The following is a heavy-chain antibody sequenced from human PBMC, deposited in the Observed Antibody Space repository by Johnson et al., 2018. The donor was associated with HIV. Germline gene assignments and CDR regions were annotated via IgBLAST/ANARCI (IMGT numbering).Heavy chain of an antibody. CDR2: IRYDGSNK. Sequence: QVQLVESGGGVVQPGGSLRLSCAASGFTFSSYGMHWVRQAPGKGLEWVAFIRYDGSNKYYADSVKGRFTISRDNSKNTLYLQMNSLRAEDTAVYYCARAHLIFPKNAFDFWGQGTMVTVSS. V-gene: IGHV3-30*02. D-gene: IGHD3-3*02. CDR3: ARAHLIFPKNAFDF. J-gene: IGHJ3*01. CDR1: GFTFSSYG.